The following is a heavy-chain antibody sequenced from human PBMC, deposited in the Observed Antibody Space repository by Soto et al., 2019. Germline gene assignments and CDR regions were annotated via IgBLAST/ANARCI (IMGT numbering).Heavy chain of an antibody. D-gene: IGHD2-15*01. CDR2: TGSGTGPG. V-gene: IGHV1-69*06. J-gene: IGHJ4*02. CDR3: ARRHSGGFFRFFDS. CDR1: GGSLSTNP. Sequence: SVKVSCKASGGSLSTNPISWVRQAPGQGLEWMGGTGSGTGPGNHAQKFQGRLTVTADKSTSTVYMELTNLSPEDTAVYYCARRHSGGFFRFFDSWGQGTLVTVSS.